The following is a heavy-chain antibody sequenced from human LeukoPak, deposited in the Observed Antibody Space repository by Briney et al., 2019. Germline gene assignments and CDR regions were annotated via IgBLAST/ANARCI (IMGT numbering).Heavy chain of an antibody. CDR3: AKSSGFSYGPPYAFDI. Sequence: GGSLRLSCAASGFTFSSYAMNWVRQAPGKGLEWVSGISGTGGSTYYAVSVKGRFTISRDNSKNTLHLQMNGLRAEDTAVYYCAKSSGFSYGPPYAFDIWGQGTMVTVSS. V-gene: IGHV3-23*01. J-gene: IGHJ3*02. CDR2: ISGTGGST. CDR1: GFTFSSYA. D-gene: IGHD5-18*01.